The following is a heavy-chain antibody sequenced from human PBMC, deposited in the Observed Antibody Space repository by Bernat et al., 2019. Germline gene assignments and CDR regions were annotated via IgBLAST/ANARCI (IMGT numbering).Heavy chain of an antibody. CDR2: INGDGVRT. J-gene: IGHJ3*02. D-gene: IGHD6-19*01. V-gene: IGHV3-74*01. CDR1: GFSFSSYW. CDR3: ARGSASAWTDDAFDI. Sequence: EVQLVESGGGLVQPGGSPRVSCAASGFSFSSYWMHWVRQAPGEGLVWVSCINGDGVRTRDADSVKGRFTISRDNAKDTLYLQMNSLRAEDTAVYYCARGSASAWTDDAFDIWGQGTVVTVSS.